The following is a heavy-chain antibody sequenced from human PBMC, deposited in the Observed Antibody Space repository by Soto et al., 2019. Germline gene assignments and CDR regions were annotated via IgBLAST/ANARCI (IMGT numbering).Heavy chain of an antibody. J-gene: IGHJ6*02. Sequence: QVQLVQSGAEVKKPGSSVKVSCKASGGTFGSYAISWVRQAPGQGLEWMGGIIPIPGTASYAQKFQGRVTIAAEESTRRAYMELSSLRSEDTAVYYCARSQGSSTSLEIYYYYYYGMDVWGQGTTVTVSS. CDR2: IIPIPGTA. D-gene: IGHD2-2*01. CDR3: ARSQGSSTSLEIYYYYYYGMDV. V-gene: IGHV1-69*01. CDR1: GGTFGSYA.